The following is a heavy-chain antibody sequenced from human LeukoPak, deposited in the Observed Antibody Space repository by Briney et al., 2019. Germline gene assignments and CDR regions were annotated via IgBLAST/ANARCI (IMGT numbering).Heavy chain of an antibody. V-gene: IGHV1-69*05. CDR3: ARGRFLEWLFLDY. CDR1: GGTFSSYA. D-gene: IGHD3-3*01. J-gene: IGHJ4*02. Sequence: SVKVSCKASGGTFSSYAISWVRQAPGRGLEWMGRIIPIFGTANYAQKFQGRVTITTDESTSTASMELSSLRSEDTAVYYCARGRFLEWLFLDYWGQGTLVTVSS. CDR2: IIPIFGTA.